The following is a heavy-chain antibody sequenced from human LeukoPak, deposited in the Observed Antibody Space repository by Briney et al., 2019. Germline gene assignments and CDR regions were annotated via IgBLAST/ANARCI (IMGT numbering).Heavy chain of an antibody. Sequence: SVKVSCKASGGTFSSYAISWVRQAPGQGLEWMGRIIPILGIANYAQKFQGRVTITADKSTSTAYMELSSLRSEDTAVYYCAIDEVSGDYENYYYYGMDVWGQGTTVTVSS. V-gene: IGHV1-69*04. D-gene: IGHD4-17*01. CDR3: AIDEVSGDYENYYYYGMDV. J-gene: IGHJ6*02. CDR1: GGTFSSYA. CDR2: IIPILGIA.